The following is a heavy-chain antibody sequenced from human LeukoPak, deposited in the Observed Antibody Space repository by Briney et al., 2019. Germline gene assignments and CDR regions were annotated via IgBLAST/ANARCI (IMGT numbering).Heavy chain of an antibody. CDR2: MNPNSGNT. V-gene: IGHV1-8*01. Sequence: ASVKVSCKASGYTFTSYDINWVRQATGQGLEWMGWMNPNSGNTGYAQKFQGRVTMTRNTSISTAYMELSSLRSEDTAVDYCARVTAIYCSGGSCYLRYWGQGTLVTVSS. CDR1: GYTFTSYD. D-gene: IGHD2-15*01. J-gene: IGHJ4*02. CDR3: ARVTAIYCSGGSCYLRY.